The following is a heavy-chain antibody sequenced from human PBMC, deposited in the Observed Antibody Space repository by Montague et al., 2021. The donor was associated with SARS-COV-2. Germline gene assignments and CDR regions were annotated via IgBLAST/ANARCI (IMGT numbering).Heavy chain of an antibody. CDR1: GGSISSYY. D-gene: IGHD3-22*01. J-gene: IGHJ3*02. CDR3: ARGGYYDYAFDI. V-gene: IGHV4-59*01. Sequence: SETLSLTRTLSGGSISSYYWSWIRQPPGKGLEWIGYIYYSGRTNXKPSLKSRVTISVDTSKNQFSLKLSSVTAADTAVYYCARGGYYDYAFDIWGQGTMVTVSS. CDR2: IYYSGRT.